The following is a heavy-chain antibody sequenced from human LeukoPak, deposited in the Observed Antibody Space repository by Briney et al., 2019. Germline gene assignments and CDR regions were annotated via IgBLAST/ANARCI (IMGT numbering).Heavy chain of an antibody. J-gene: IGHJ4*02. CDR2: INHSGST. CDR1: GGSISSSSYY. CDR3: ARAAPGDSSGYYLDY. Sequence: SETLSLTCTVSGGSISSSSYYWGWIRQPPGKGLEWIGEINHSGSTNYNPSLKSRVTISVGTSKNQFSLKLSSVTAADTAVYYCARAAPGDSSGYYLDYWGQGTLVTVSS. D-gene: IGHD3-22*01. V-gene: IGHV4-39*07.